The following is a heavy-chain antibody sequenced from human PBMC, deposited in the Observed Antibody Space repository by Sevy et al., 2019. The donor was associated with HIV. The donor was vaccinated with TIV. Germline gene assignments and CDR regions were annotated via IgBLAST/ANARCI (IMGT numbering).Heavy chain of an antibody. CDR2: ISAYNGNT. CDR1: GYTFTSYG. Sequence: ASVKVSSKASGYTFTSYGISWVRQAPGQGLEWMGWISAYNGNTNYAQKLQGRVTMTTDTSTSTAYMELRSLRSDDTAVYYCARAMIARDWFDPWGQGTLVTVSS. D-gene: IGHD3-22*01. CDR3: ARAMIARDWFDP. J-gene: IGHJ5*02. V-gene: IGHV1-18*01.